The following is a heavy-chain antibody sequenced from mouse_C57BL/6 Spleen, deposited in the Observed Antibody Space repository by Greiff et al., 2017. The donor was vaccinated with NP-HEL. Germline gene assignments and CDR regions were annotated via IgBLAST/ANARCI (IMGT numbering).Heavy chain of an antibody. J-gene: IGHJ2*01. CDR3: ARSHLDY. CDR1: GFTFSDYG. Sequence: EVKLVESGGGLVKPGGSLKLSCAASGFTFSDYGMHWVRQAPEKGLEWVAYISSGSSTIYYADTVKGRFTISRDNAKNTLFLQMTSLRSEDTAMYYCARSHLDYWGQGTTLTVSS. CDR2: ISSGSSTI. V-gene: IGHV5-17*01.